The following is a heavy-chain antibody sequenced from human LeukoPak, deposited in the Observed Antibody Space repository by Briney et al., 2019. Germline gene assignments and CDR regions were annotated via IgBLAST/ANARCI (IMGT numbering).Heavy chain of an antibody. D-gene: IGHD6-13*01. V-gene: IGHV3-74*01. CDR1: GFTFSSYW. CDR2: ISTDRSIT. J-gene: IGHJ4*02. CDR3: ARSSNCSYAY. Sequence: QPGGSLRLSCAASGFTFSSYWMHWVRQAPGKGLAWVSRISTDRSITSYADSVKGRFTISRDNAKNTLYLQMNSLRAEDTAVYYCARSSNCSYAYWGQGTLVSVSS.